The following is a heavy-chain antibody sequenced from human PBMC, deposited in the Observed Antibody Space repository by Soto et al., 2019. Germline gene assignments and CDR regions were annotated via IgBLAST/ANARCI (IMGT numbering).Heavy chain of an antibody. CDR1: GFTFSSYA. CDR3: EKDRPIDYGDYKSHYFDY. Sequence: PGGSLRLSCAASGFTFSSYAMSCVRQAPGKGLEWVSAISGSGGSTYYADSVKGRFTISRDNSKTTPYLQMNSLRAEDMAVYYCEKDRPIDYGDYKSHYFDYWGQGT. D-gene: IGHD4-17*01. J-gene: IGHJ4*02. CDR2: ISGSGGST. V-gene: IGHV3-23*01.